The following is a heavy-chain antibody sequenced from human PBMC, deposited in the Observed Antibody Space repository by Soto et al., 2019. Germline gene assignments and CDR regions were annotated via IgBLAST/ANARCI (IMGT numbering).Heavy chain of an antibody. CDR1: GGSISSGGYY. CDR3: ARGRRPPLWFGVSYFDY. D-gene: IGHD3-10*01. V-gene: IGHV4-31*03. Sequence: QVQLQESGPGLVKPSQTLSLTCTVSGGSISSGGYYWSWIRQHPGKGLEWIGYIYYSGSTYYNPSLRSRVTISVDTSKNQFSLKLSSVTAADTAVYYCARGRRPPLWFGVSYFDYWGQGTLVTVSS. J-gene: IGHJ4*02. CDR2: IYYSGST.